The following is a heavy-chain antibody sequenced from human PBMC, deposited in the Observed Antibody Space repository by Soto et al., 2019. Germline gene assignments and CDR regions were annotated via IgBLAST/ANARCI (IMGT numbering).Heavy chain of an antibody. CDR2: ISYDGSNK. J-gene: IGHJ4*02. CDR1: GFTFSSYA. CDR3: ARESEGNDY. V-gene: IGHV3-30-3*01. Sequence: QVQVVESGGSVVQPGRSLRLSCATSGFTFSSYAMHWVRQAPGKGLEWVAIISYDGSNKYYADSAKGRFTISRDNSKNTLYLQMNSLRIEDTAVYYCARESEGNDYWGQGTLVTVSS.